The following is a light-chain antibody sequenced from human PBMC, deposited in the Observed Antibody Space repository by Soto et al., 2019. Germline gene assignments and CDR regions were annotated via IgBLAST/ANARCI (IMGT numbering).Light chain of an antibody. Sequence: QSALTQPPSASGSPGQSVTISCTGNSSDVGGYNYVSWYQQHPGKAPKRVIYEASKRPSGVPGRFSGSKSGNTASLTVSGIQAEDDADYYCSSYADNNSVLFGGGTKLTVL. V-gene: IGLV2-8*01. CDR1: SSDVGGYNY. J-gene: IGLJ2*01. CDR3: SSYADNNSVL. CDR2: EAS.